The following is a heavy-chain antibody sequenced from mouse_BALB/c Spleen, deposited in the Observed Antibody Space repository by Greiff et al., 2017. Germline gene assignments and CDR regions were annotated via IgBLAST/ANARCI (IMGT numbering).Heavy chain of an antibody. D-gene: IGHD4-1*01. Sequence: EVKLMESGGGLVKPGGSLKLSCAASGFTFSSFGMHWVRQAPEKGLEWVAYISSGSSTIYYADTVKGRFTISRDNPKNTLFLQMTSLRSEDTAMYYCARSGTGSMDYWGQGTSVTVSS. CDR3: ARSGTGSMDY. J-gene: IGHJ4*01. CDR2: ISSGSSTI. V-gene: IGHV5-17*02. CDR1: GFTFSSFG.